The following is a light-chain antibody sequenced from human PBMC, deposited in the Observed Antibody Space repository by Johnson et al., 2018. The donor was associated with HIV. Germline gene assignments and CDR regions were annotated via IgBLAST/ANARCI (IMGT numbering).Light chain of an antibody. CDR3: GTWDSSLSCYV. Sequence: QSVLTQPPSVSAAPGQKVTISCSGSSSNIGNSYVCWYQQLPGTAPKLLIYENDKRPSGIPDRFSGSKSGTSATLGITGLQTGDEADYYCGTWDSSLSCYVFGTGTKVTVL. CDR2: END. V-gene: IGLV1-51*02. CDR1: SSNIGNSY. J-gene: IGLJ1*01.